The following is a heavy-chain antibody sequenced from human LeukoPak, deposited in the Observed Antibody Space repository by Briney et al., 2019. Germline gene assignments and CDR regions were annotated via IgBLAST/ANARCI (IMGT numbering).Heavy chain of an antibody. Sequence: GGSLRLSCAASGFAFSTSWMSWVRQAPGKGLEGVANIKEDGSEKNYVDSVKGRFTISRDNAKNSLYLQMNSLRAEDTAVYYCASYSSIWGWFDPWGQGTLVTVSS. J-gene: IGHJ5*02. D-gene: IGHD6-13*01. CDR3: ASYSSIWGWFDP. V-gene: IGHV3-7*01. CDR1: GFAFSTSW. CDR2: IKEDGSEK.